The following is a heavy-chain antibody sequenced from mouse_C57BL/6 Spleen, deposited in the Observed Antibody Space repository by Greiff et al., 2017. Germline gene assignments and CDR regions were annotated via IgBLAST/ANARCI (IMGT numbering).Heavy chain of an antibody. CDR1: GYTFTSYW. D-gene: IGHD2-3*01. V-gene: IGHV1-53*01. CDR2: INPSNGGT. J-gene: IGHJ4*01. Sequence: QVQLQQPGTELVKPGASVKLSCKASGYTFTSYWMHWAKQRPGQGLEWIGNINPSNGGTNYNEKFKSKATLTVDKSSSTAYMQLSSLTSEDSAVYYCARGEGYYEGYYAMDYWGQGTSVTVSS. CDR3: ARGEGYYEGYYAMDY.